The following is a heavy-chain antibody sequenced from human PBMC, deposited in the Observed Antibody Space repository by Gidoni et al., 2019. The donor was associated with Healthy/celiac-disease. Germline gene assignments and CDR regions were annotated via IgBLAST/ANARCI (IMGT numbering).Heavy chain of an antibody. CDR1: GGTFSSYA. CDR2: IIPIFGTA. D-gene: IGHD7-27*01. Sequence: QVQLVQSGAEVKKPGSSVKVSCKASGGTFSSYAISWVRQAPGQGLEWMGGIIPIFGTANYAQKFQGRVTITADKSTSTAYMELSSLRSEDTAVYYCASRTGDPFDYYYGMDVWGQGTTVTVSS. CDR3: ASRTGDPFDYYYGMDV. J-gene: IGHJ6*02. V-gene: IGHV1-69*06.